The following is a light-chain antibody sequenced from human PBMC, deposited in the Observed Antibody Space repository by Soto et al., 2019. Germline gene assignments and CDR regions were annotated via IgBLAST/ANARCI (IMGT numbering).Light chain of an antibody. CDR3: QQGYSSRWT. V-gene: IGKV1-39*01. CDR2: ATS. J-gene: IGKJ1*01. CDR1: QNIRSY. Sequence: DIQMTQSPSSLSASVGDRVSITCRASQNIRSYLNWYQQKPGKAPQLLIYATSSLQTGVPSRFSASGSGTEFSLVISDLQPEDSATYYCQQGYSSRWTSGRGTKVEI.